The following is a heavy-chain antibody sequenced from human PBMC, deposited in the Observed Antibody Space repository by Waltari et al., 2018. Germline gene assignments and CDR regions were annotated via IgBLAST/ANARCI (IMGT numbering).Heavy chain of an antibody. Sequence: QVQLQESGPGLVKPSQTLSLTCTVSGGSISSGSYYWSWIRQPAGKGLEGIGYIYTSGSTNDNPSLKSRVTISVDTSKNQFSLKLSSVTAADTAVYYCARTLAAAGDYWGQGTLVTVSS. J-gene: IGHJ4*02. CDR1: GGSISSGSYY. V-gene: IGHV4-61*09. CDR3: ARTLAAAGDY. D-gene: IGHD6-13*01. CDR2: IYTSGST.